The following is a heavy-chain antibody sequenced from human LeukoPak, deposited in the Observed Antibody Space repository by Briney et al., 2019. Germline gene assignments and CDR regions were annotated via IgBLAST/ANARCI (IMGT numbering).Heavy chain of an antibody. D-gene: IGHD2-15*01. V-gene: IGHV3-23*01. CDR2: VSGSGGGT. Sequence: GESLRLSCEASGFTFSSYSMSWIRQAPGKGLEWVSCVSGSGGGTYYTDSVKGRFTISRDNSKNTLFLQMNSLRVEATDVYYCANLRGRGAYACSGASCYSYWGQGTLVNVSP. CDR3: ANLRGRGAYACSGASCYSY. J-gene: IGHJ4*02. CDR1: GFTFSSYS.